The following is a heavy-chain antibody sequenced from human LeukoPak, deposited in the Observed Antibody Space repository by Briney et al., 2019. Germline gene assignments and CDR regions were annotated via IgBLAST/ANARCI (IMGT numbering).Heavy chain of an antibody. D-gene: IGHD5-18*01. Sequence: PGGSLRLSCAASGFAFDEYAMHWVRQAPGKGLEWVSGISGSAGSTYYADSVKGRFTISRDNSQNTLYLQMNSLRAEDTAVYYCTKTIGGYSYDYWGQGTLVTVSS. J-gene: IGHJ4*02. CDR3: TKTIGGYSYDY. CDR1: GFAFDEYA. V-gene: IGHV3-23*01. CDR2: ISGSAGST.